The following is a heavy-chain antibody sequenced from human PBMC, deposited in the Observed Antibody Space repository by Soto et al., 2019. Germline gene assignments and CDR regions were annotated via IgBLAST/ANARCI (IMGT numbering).Heavy chain of an antibody. CDR1: GFTFSSYG. CDR2: IWYDGSNK. D-gene: IGHD5-18*01. CDR3: ARDQGGYSYGADNY. J-gene: IGHJ4*02. Sequence: AGGSLRLSCAASGFTFSSYGMHWVRQAPGKGLEWVAVIWYDGSNKYYADSVKGRFTISRDNSKNTLYLQMNSLRAEGTAVYYCARDQGGYSYGADNYWGQGTLVTVS. V-gene: IGHV3-33*01.